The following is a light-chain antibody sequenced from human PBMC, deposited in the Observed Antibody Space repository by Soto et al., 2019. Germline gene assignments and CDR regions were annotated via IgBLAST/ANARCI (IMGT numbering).Light chain of an antibody. Sequence: QSALTQPASVSGSPGQSITISCTGTSSDIGAYNFVSWYQQHPGKAPKLMLYDVNIRPSGVSNRFSGSKSGNTASLTISGXXXXXXADYYCTSWTTSTTMIFGGVTKVTVL. J-gene: IGLJ2*01. V-gene: IGLV2-14*03. CDR2: DVN. CDR1: SSDIGAYNF. CDR3: TSWTTSTTMI.